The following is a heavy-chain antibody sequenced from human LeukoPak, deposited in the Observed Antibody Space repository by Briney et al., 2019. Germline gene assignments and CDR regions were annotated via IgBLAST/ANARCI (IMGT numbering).Heavy chain of an antibody. CDR3: AKDLGSVVTPPSLDY. V-gene: IGHV3-7*03. D-gene: IGHD4-23*01. CDR1: GFIFSGSW. CDR2: IKKDGSEK. J-gene: IGHJ4*02. Sequence: PGGSLRLSCTASGFIFSGSWMAWIRQAPGKGLEWVAIIKKDGSEKYYVDSMKGRFTISRDNAKNSLFLQMNSLRAEDTAVYYCAKDLGSVVTPPSLDYWGQGTLVTVSS.